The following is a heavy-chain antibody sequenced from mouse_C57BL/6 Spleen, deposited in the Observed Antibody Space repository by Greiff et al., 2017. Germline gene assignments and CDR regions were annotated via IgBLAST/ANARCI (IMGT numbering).Heavy chain of an antibody. CDR2: IDPSDSYT. V-gene: IGHV1-69*01. D-gene: IGHD1-1*01. J-gene: IGHJ3*01. CDR1: GYTFTSYW. CDR3: ARGGTTVPRGFAY. Sequence: VQLQQPGAELVMPGASVKLSCKASGYTFTSYWMHWVKQRPGQGLEWIGEIDPSDSYTNYNQKFKGKSTLTVDKSSSTAYMQLSSLTSEDSAVYYCARGGTTVPRGFAYWGQGTLVTVSA.